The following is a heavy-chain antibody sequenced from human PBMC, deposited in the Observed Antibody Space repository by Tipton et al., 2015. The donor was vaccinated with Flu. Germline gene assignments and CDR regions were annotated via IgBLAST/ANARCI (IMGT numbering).Heavy chain of an antibody. Sequence: GLVKPSETLSLTYTVSSGSIRSTNYFCAWIRQPPGKGLELIGSIYPSGTTYYNPSLKSRVTISVDTSKSQFSLKLRSVTAADTAVYYCARLSYYDVDLKNFYFDYWGQGALVTVSS. CDR3: ARLSYYDVDLKNFYFDY. CDR1: SGSIRSTNYF. D-gene: IGHD3-10*02. V-gene: IGHV4-39*01. J-gene: IGHJ4*02. CDR2: IYPSGTT.